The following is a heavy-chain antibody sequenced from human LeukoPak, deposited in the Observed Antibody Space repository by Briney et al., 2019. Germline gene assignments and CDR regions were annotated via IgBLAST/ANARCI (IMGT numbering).Heavy chain of an antibody. CDR1: GDSYSSPY. V-gene: IGHV4-39*07. Sequence: KPSETLSLTCTVSGDSYSSPYWGWIRRPPGKGLEWIGSIHSSGSTYYNPSLKSRVTISVDTSKNQFSLKLTSMTAADTAVYYCARDSMVRGVITTRWFDPWGQGTLVTVSS. D-gene: IGHD3-10*01. J-gene: IGHJ5*02. CDR2: IHSSGST. CDR3: ARDSMVRGVITTRWFDP.